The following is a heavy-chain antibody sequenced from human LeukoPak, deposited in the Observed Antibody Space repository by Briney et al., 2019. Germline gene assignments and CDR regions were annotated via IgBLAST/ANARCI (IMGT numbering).Heavy chain of an antibody. CDR1: GDTFTSYD. V-gene: IGHV1-8*01. Sequence: GASVKVSCKASGDTFTSYDINWVRQATGQGLEWMGWMNPKSGNTGYAQKFQGRVTMTRNTSISTAYMGLSSLRSEDTAVYYCARPGTNFGINWFDPWGQGTLVTVSS. D-gene: IGHD3-3*01. J-gene: IGHJ5*02. CDR2: MNPKSGNT. CDR3: ARPGTNFGINWFDP.